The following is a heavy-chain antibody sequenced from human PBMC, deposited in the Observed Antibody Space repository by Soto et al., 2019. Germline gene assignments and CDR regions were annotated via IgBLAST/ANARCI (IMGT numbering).Heavy chain of an antibody. CDR3: AREVYGSGSLPY. Sequence: QTGSLTCAISGDSVSSNSAACNWIRHSPSRGLEWLGRTYYRSKWYNDYAVSVKSRITINPDTSKNQLSLQLNSVTPEDTAVYYCAREVYGSGSLPYWGQGTLVTVSS. V-gene: IGHV6-1*01. CDR1: GDSVSSNSAA. D-gene: IGHD3-10*01. J-gene: IGHJ4*02. CDR2: TYYRSKWYN.